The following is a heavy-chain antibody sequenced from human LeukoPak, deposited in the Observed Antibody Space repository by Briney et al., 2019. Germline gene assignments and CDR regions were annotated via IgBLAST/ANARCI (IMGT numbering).Heavy chain of an antibody. CDR1: GYAFTGYW. J-gene: IGHJ3*02. CDR3: ARDQSVRLLQTSSTYFKHVFAI. D-gene: IGHD6-13*01. Sequence: ASVKVSCKASGYAFTGYWMHWVRHAPGQGLEWMGWINPNSGDTNYGQKFQGRVTMTRDTSISTAYMELSRLRSDDTAVYYCARDQSVRLLQTSSTYFKHVFAIWGQGSMVTVSS. V-gene: IGHV1-2*02. CDR2: INPNSGDT.